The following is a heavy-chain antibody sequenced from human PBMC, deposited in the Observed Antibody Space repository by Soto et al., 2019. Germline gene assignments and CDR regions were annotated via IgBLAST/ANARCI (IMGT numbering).Heavy chain of an antibody. CDR3: ASSPRGSGFDP. Sequence: QLQLQQSASGLVKPSQTLSLTCAVSGGSISSGRYSWSCIRQPPGKGLECIGYIYHSGSTYYNPSLKSRVTISVDRSKNQDSLKLSSVTAADTAVYCCASSPRGSGFDPWGQGTLVTVSS. J-gene: IGHJ5*02. V-gene: IGHV4-30-2*01. CDR2: IYHSGST. CDR1: GGSISSGRYS.